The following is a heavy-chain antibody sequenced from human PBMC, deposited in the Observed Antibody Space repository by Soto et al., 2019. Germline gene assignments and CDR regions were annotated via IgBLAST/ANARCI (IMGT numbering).Heavy chain of an antibody. CDR2: ISAYNGNT. CDR3: ARGGDDFWSGYYTQYSYYYYGMDV. Sequence: QVQLVQSGAEVKKPGASVKVSCKASGYTFTSYGISWVRQAPGQGLEWMGWISAYNGNTNYAQKLQGRVTMTTDTSTSTAYMELRSLRSDDTAVYYCARGGDDFWSGYYTQYSYYYYGMDVWGQGTTVTVSS. CDR1: GYTFTSYG. V-gene: IGHV1-18*01. J-gene: IGHJ6*02. D-gene: IGHD3-3*01.